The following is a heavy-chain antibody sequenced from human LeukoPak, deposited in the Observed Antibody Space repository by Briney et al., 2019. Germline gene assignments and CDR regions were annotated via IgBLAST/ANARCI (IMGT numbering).Heavy chain of an antibody. Sequence: PSETLSLTCTVSGGSISSYYWSWIRQPPGKGLEWIGYIYYSGSTNYNPSLKSRVTISVDTSKNQFSLKLSSVTAADTAVYYCAREGRQQLVQDAFDIWGQGTMVTVSS. V-gene: IGHV4-59*01. CDR1: GGSISSYY. CDR3: AREGRQQLVQDAFDI. CDR2: IYYSGST. J-gene: IGHJ3*02. D-gene: IGHD6-13*01.